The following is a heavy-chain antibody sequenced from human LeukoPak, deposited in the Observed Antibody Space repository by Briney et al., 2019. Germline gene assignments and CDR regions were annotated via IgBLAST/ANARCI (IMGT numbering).Heavy chain of an antibody. D-gene: IGHD2-2*01. CDR3: ARDEDCSSTSCYGSSGY. CDR1: GYTFTSYD. V-gene: IGHV1-8*01. CDR2: MNPNSGYT. J-gene: IGHJ4*02. Sequence: ASVKVSCKASGYTFTSYDINWVRQATGQGLEWMGWMNPNSGYTGYAQKFQGRVTITRNTSISTAYMELRSLRSDDTAVYYCARDEDCSSTSCYGSSGYWGQGTLVTVSS.